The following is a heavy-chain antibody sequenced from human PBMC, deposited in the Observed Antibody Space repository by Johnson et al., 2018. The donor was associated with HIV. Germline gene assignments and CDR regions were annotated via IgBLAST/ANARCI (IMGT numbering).Heavy chain of an antibody. V-gene: IGHV3-11*01. CDR1: GFIFSDYC. D-gene: IGHD6-13*01. Sequence: QVQLVESGGDLVKPGGSLRLSCAASGFIFSDYCMSWIRQAPGKGLEWVSYISSSGDTTYYADSVKGRFTISRDIAEDSLYLQMNSLRAEDTAVYYCARDSSSWRPSGAFDIWGQGTMVTVSS. J-gene: IGHJ3*02. CDR3: ARDSSSWRPSGAFDI. CDR2: ISSSGDTT.